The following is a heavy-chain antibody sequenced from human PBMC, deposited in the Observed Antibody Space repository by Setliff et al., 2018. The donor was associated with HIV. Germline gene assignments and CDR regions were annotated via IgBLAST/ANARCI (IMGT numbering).Heavy chain of an antibody. CDR2: ISPHNGNT. V-gene: IGHV1-18*01. CDR3: ARCWYSSGWLPGPDAFDI. D-gene: IGHD6-19*01. J-gene: IGHJ3*02. CDR1: GYIFTNQY. Sequence: ASVKVSCKASGYIFTNQYITWVRQAPGQGLEWMGWISPHNGNTKYGEKFQARVTMTADTSTTAAYMELRSLTSDDTAVYYCARCWYSSGWLPGPDAFDIWGQGTMVTVSS.